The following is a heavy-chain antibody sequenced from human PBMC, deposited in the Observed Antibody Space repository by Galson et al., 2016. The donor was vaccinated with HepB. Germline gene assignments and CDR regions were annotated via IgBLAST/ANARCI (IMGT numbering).Heavy chain of an antibody. Sequence: SETLSLTCAVYGGSFSGYYWSWIRQPPGKGLEWIGEINHGGSANFNPSLKTRVTISVDTSKNQFSLKLSSVTAADTAVYYCAREPRGYSYGYYFDYCGQGTLVAVSS. V-gene: IGHV4-34*01. CDR1: GGSFSGYY. CDR3: AREPRGYSYGYYFDY. CDR2: INHGGSA. J-gene: IGHJ4*02. D-gene: IGHD5-18*01.